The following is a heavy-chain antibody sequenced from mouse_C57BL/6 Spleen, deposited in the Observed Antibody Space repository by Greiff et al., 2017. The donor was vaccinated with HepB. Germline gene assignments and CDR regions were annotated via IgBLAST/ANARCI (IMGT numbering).Heavy chain of an antibody. D-gene: IGHD2-4*01. Sequence: EVMLVESGGGLVKPGGSLKLSCAASGFTFSSYAMSWVRQTPEKRLEWVATISDGGSYTYYPDNVKGRFTISRDNAKNNLYLQMSHLKSEDTAMYYCARGGYDYDERAWFAYWGQGTLVTVSA. J-gene: IGHJ3*01. CDR1: GFTFSSYA. CDR2: ISDGGSYT. CDR3: ARGGYDYDERAWFAY. V-gene: IGHV5-4*03.